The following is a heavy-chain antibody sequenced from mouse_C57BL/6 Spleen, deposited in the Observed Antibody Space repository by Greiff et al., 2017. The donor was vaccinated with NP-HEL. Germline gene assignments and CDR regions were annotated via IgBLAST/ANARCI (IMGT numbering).Heavy chain of an antibody. D-gene: IGHD2-2*01. Sequence: QVQLKQPGAELVRPGSSVKLSCKASGYTFTSYWMHWVKQRPIQGLEWIGNIDPSDSETHYNQKFKDKATLTVDKSSSTAYMQLSSLTSEDSAVYYCARIYGYDEAWFAYWGQGTLVTVSA. J-gene: IGHJ3*01. V-gene: IGHV1-52*01. CDR1: GYTFTSYW. CDR3: ARIYGYDEAWFAY. CDR2: IDPSDSET.